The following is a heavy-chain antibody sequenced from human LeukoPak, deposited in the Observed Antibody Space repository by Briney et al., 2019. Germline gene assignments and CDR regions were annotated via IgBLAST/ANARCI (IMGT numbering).Heavy chain of an antibody. CDR3: PRDPDYGMDV. CDR1: GYTFTSYG. J-gene: IGHJ6*02. Sequence: ASVKVSCKASGYTFTSYGISWVRQPPGQGLAWMGWISAYNVNTNYAQKLQGRATMTTNTSTSTAYMELRSLRSDDTAVYYCPRDPDYGMDVWGQGTTVTVSS. V-gene: IGHV1-18*01. CDR2: ISAYNVNT.